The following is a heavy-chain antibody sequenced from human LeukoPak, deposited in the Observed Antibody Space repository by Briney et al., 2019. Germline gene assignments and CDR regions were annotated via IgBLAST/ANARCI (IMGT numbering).Heavy chain of an antibody. J-gene: IGHJ5*02. CDR3: AFVDTTS. V-gene: IGHV3-23*01. CDR2: ITGSGGGT. CDR1: GFTFGSYA. D-gene: IGHD5-18*01. Sequence: GGSLRLSCAASGFTFGSYAMSWVRQAPGKGLEWVSTITGSGGGTFYADSVKGRFTISRDNSKNMVYLQMNSLRAEDTAVYYCAFVDTTSWGQGTLVTVSS.